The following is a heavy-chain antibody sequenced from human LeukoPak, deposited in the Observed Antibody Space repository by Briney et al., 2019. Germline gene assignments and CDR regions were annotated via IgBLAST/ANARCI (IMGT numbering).Heavy chain of an antibody. J-gene: IGHJ4*02. V-gene: IGHV4-4*02. CDR1: GGSISSSNW. D-gene: IGHD5-18*01. CDR3: ARSGYSYGSGLDY. CDR2: IYHSGST. Sequence: SETLSLTCAVSGGSISSSNWWSWVRQPPGKGLEWIGEIYHSGSTNYNPSLKSRVTISVDKSKNQFSLKLSSVTAADTAVYYCARSGYSYGSGLDYWGQGTLVTVSS.